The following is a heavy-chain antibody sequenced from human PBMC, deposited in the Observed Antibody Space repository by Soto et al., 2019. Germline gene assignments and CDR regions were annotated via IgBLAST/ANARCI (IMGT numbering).Heavy chain of an antibody. Sequence: GASVKVSCKASGYTFTSYGISWVRQAPGQGLEWMGWISAYNGNTNYAQKLQGRVTMTTDTSTSTAYMELRSLRSDDTAVYYCARDMGPLRNYDFWSGYSAVYGMDVWGQGTTVTV. CDR1: GYTFTSYG. J-gene: IGHJ6*02. V-gene: IGHV1-18*01. CDR3: ARDMGPLRNYDFWSGYSAVYGMDV. D-gene: IGHD3-3*01. CDR2: ISAYNGNT.